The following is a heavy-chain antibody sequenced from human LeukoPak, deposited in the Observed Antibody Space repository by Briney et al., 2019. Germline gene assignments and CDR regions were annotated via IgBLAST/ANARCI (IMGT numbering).Heavy chain of an antibody. V-gene: IGHV4-59*01. D-gene: IGHD6-19*01. CDR3: ARAVAGNPYDAFDI. CDR2: IYYSGST. Sequence: SETLSLTCTVSGGSISSYYWSWIRQPPGKGLEWIGYIYYSGSTNYNPSLKSRVTISVDTSKNQFSLKLSSVTAADTAVYYCARAVAGNPYDAFDIWGQGTKVTVSS. J-gene: IGHJ3*02. CDR1: GGSISSYY.